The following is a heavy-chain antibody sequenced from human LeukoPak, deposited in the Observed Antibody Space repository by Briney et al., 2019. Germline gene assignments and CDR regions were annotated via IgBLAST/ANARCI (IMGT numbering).Heavy chain of an antibody. J-gene: IGHJ4*02. V-gene: IGHV4-39*01. D-gene: IGHD3-22*01. CDR1: GGSISSSSYY. CDR2: ISYSGST. Sequence: SETLSLTCTVSGGSISSSSYYWGWIRQPPGKGLEWIGSISYSGSTYYNPSLKSRVTISVDTSKNQFSLKLCSVTAADTAVYYCARSVDSLLNFDYWGQGTLVTVSS. CDR3: ARSVDSLLNFDY.